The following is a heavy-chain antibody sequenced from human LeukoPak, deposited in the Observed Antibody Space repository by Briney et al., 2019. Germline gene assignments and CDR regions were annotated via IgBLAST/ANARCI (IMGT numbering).Heavy chain of an antibody. Sequence: ASVKVSCKASGYTFTSYAMNWVRQAPGQGLEWMGWINTNTGNPTCAQGFTGRFVFSLDTSVSTAYLQISSLKAEDTAVYYCARDSEIVVVPAASYFDCWGQGTLVTVSS. D-gene: IGHD2-2*01. J-gene: IGHJ4*02. CDR3: ARDSEIVVVPAASYFDC. CDR2: INTNTGNP. V-gene: IGHV7-4-1*02. CDR1: GYTFTSYA.